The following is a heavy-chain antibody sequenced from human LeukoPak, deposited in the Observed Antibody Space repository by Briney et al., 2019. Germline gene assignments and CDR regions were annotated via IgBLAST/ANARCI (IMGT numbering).Heavy chain of an antibody. CDR2: ISSSSSYI. CDR1: GFTFSSYS. Sequence: GSLRLSCAASGFTFSSYSMNWVRQAPGKGLEWVSSISSSSSYIYYADSVKGRFTISRDNAKNSLYLQMNSLRAEDTAVYYCASQAPLVPAAQHHDYWGQGTLVTVSS. V-gene: IGHV3-21*01. CDR3: ASQAPLVPAAQHHDY. J-gene: IGHJ4*02. D-gene: IGHD2-2*01.